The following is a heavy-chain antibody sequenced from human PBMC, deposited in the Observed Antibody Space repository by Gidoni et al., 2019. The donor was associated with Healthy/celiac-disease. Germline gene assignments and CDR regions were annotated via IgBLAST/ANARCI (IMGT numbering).Heavy chain of an antibody. V-gene: IGHV3-23*01. CDR3: AKDWRVAVAGTGQHFDY. Sequence: EVQLLEAGGGLVQPGGSLRLSCAASGFTFSSDAMSWVRQAPGRGLEWVSAIRGSGVSTYYPYSVKGQFTISRDKSKNTLYLQMNSLRAKDTAVYYCAKDWRVAVAGTGQHFDYWGQGTLVTVSS. D-gene: IGHD6-19*01. CDR1: GFTFSSDA. J-gene: IGHJ4*02. CDR2: IRGSGVST.